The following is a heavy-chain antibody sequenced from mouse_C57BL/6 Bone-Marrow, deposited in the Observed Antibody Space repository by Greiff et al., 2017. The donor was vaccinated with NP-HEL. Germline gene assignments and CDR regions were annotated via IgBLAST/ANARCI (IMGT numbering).Heavy chain of an antibody. V-gene: IGHV3-1*01. Sequence: EVQRVESGPGMVKPSQSLSLTCTVTGYSITSGYDWHWIRHFPGNKLEWMGYISYSGSTNYNPSLKSRISITHDTSKNHFFLKLNSVTTEDTATYYCARGDVWYFDYWGQGTTLTVSS. D-gene: IGHD3-3*01. CDR3: ARGDVWYFDY. CDR1: GYSITSGYD. J-gene: IGHJ2*01. CDR2: ISYSGST.